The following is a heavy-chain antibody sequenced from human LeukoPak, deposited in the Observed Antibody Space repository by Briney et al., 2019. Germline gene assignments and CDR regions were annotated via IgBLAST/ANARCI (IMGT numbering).Heavy chain of an antibody. CDR2: INPNSGGT. V-gene: IGHV1-2*02. Sequence: ASVKVSCKASGYTFTGYYMHWVRQAPGQGLEWMGWINPNSGGTNYAQKFQGRVTMTRDTSISTAYMELSRLRSDDTAVYYCAVSYCSSTSCYPRGMDVWGQGTTVTVSS. D-gene: IGHD2-2*01. CDR1: GYTFTGYY. J-gene: IGHJ6*02. CDR3: AVSYCSSTSCYPRGMDV.